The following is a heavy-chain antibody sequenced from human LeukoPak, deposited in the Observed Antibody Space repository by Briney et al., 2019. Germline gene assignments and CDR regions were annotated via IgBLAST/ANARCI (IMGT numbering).Heavy chain of an antibody. Sequence: ASVKVSCKASGYTFTGYYMHWVRQAPGQGPEWMGWINPNSGGTNYAQKFQGRVTMTRDTSISTAYMELSRLRSDDTAVYYCARGYDDFWSGYYSPHYYFDYWGQGTLVTVSS. CDR3: ARGYDDFWSGYYSPHYYFDY. D-gene: IGHD3-3*01. CDR1: GYTFTGYY. V-gene: IGHV1-2*02. J-gene: IGHJ4*02. CDR2: INPNSGGT.